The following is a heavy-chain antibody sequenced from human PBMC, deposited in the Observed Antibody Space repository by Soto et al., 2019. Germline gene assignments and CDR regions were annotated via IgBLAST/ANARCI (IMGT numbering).Heavy chain of an antibody. CDR1: GFSLSTSGVG. Sequence: QITLKESGPPLVKPTQTLTLTCTFSGFSLSTSGVGVGWIRQPPGKALEWLALIYWDDDKRYSPSLKSRLTXTXXTPQNQVVLTMTDMDPVDTATYYGAPNYYGSAIDYWGQGTLVTVSS. D-gene: IGHD3-10*01. V-gene: IGHV2-5*02. CDR2: IYWDDDK. J-gene: IGHJ4*02. CDR3: APNYYGSAIDY.